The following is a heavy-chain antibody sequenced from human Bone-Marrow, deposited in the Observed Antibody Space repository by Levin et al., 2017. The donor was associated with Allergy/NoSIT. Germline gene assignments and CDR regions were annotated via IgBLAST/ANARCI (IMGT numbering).Heavy chain of an antibody. CDR2: ISAYNGNT. CDR1: GYTFTSYG. J-gene: IGHJ5*02. V-gene: IGHV1-18*01. Sequence: VASVKVSCKASGYTFTSYGISWVRQAPGQGLEWMGWISAYNGNTNYAQKLQGRVTMTTDTSTSTAYMELRSLRSDDTAVYYCARSMIVVVTAGGWFDPWGQGTLVTVSS. D-gene: IGHD3-22*01. CDR3: ARSMIVVVTAGGWFDP.